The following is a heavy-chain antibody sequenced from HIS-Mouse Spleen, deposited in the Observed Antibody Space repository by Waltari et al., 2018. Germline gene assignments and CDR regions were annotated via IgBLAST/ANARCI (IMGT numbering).Heavy chain of an antibody. CDR1: GGSISSSSYY. Sequence: QLQLQESGPGLVKPSETLSLTCTVSGGSISSSSYYWGWIRQPPGKGLEWIGSIYYSGSTYDNPSLKSRVTISVDASKNQFSLKLCSVTAADTAVYYCAREIPYSSSWYDWYFDLWGRGTLVTVSS. CDR2: IYYSGST. D-gene: IGHD6-13*01. V-gene: IGHV4-39*07. CDR3: AREIPYSSSWYDWYFDL. J-gene: IGHJ2*01.